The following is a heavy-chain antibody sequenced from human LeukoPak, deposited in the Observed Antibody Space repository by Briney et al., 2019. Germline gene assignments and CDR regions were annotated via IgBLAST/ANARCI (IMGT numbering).Heavy chain of an antibody. V-gene: IGHV4-59*01. CDR2: IYYSGST. J-gene: IGHJ4*02. CDR3: ARGFSMKRYDFWSGYYTGGGAYYFDY. D-gene: IGHD3-3*01. Sequence: PSETLSLTCTVSGGSISSYYWSWIRQPPGKGLEWVGHIYYSGSTNYNPSIKSRVTISVDTSKNQFSLKLSSVTAADTAVYYCARGFSMKRYDFWSGYYTGGGAYYFDYWGQGTLVTVSS. CDR1: GGSISSYY.